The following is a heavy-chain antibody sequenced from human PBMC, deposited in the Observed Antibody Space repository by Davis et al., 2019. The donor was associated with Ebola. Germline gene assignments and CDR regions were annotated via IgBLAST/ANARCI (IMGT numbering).Heavy chain of an antibody. V-gene: IGHV4-4*02. CDR2: IYHSGST. J-gene: IGHJ4*02. CDR3: ARQSSIQLWHYFDY. CDR1: GGSISSSNW. D-gene: IGHD5-18*01. Sequence: SETLSLTCAVSGGSISSSNWWSWVRQPPGKGLEWIGEIYHSGSTNYNPSLKSRVTISVDTSKNQFSLKLSSVTAADTAVYYCARQSSIQLWHYFDYWGQGTLVTVSS.